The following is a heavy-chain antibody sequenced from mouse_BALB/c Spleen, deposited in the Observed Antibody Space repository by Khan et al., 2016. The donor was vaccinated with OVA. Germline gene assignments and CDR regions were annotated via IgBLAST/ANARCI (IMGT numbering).Heavy chain of an antibody. CDR2: INTYTGEP. CDR3: TQPSYFSYTMAY. V-gene: IGHV9-3-1*01. J-gene: IGHJ4*01. Sequence: QIQLVQSGPELKKPGETVKISCKASGYTFTSFGMNWVKQAPGKGLEWMGWINTYTGEPTYADDFKGRFAFSLESSASTVYLLINNLKNEDTVTFCSTQPSYFSYTMAYWGQGTSVTVSS. CDR1: GYTFTSFG. D-gene: IGHD2-10*01.